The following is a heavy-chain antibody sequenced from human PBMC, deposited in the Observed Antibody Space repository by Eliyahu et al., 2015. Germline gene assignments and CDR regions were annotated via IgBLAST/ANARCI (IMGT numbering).Heavy chain of an antibody. CDR2: ISAGGGST. Sequence: EVQLLESGGDLVQPGGSLRLXXSASXFTXSSYAMXWVRQAPGKGLEWVSAISAGGGSTYYADSVKGRFTISRDNSKNTLWLQMNSLRADDTAVYYCAKDRVSYSGYEWASWGQGTLVTVSS. CDR1: XFTXSSYA. J-gene: IGHJ5*02. CDR3: AKDRVSYSGYEWAS. V-gene: IGHV3-23*01. D-gene: IGHD5-12*01.